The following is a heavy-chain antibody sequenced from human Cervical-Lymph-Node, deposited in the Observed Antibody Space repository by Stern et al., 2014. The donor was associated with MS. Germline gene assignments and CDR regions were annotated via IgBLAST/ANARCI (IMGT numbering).Heavy chain of an antibody. Sequence: VHLVESGAEVKKPGASVKVSCKASGYTFISYYMHWVRQGPGQGLEWMGIINPSGGSTSYAQKFQGRVTMTRDTSTSTVYMELRSLRSDDTAVYYCAREVAGHRLGMMDVWGQGTTVTVSS. V-gene: IGHV1-46*01. CDR2: INPSGGST. CDR1: GYTFISYY. J-gene: IGHJ6*02. CDR3: AREVAGHRLGMMDV. D-gene: IGHD6-19*01.